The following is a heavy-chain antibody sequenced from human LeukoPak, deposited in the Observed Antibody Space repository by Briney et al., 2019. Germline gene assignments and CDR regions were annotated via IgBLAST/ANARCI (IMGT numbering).Heavy chain of an antibody. CDR2: IHHSGHT. CDR1: GGSFTDHY. CDR3: ARTGHRFDF. Sequence: SETLSLTCAVSGGSFTDHYWSWIRQPPGKGLEWIGEIHHSGHTNYNPSLASRVTISVDTPKNQFFLKLTSVIAADTAFYYCARTGHRFDFWGQGTLVTVSS. J-gene: IGHJ4*02. V-gene: IGHV4-34*01. D-gene: IGHD1-1*01.